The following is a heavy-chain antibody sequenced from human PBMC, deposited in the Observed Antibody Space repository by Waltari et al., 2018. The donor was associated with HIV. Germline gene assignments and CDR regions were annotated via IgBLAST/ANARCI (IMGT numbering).Heavy chain of an antibody. Sequence: QVQLQQWGAGLLKPSETLSLTCAVYGGSFSGYYWSWIRQPPGKGLEWIGEINHSGSTNHNPSLKSRVTISVDTSKNQFSLKLSSVTAADTAVYYCARMGGYCSGGSCYSNWGQGTLVIVSS. CDR2: INHSGST. D-gene: IGHD2-15*01. CDR3: ARMGGYCSGGSCYSN. J-gene: IGHJ4*02. CDR1: GGSFSGYY. V-gene: IGHV4-34*01.